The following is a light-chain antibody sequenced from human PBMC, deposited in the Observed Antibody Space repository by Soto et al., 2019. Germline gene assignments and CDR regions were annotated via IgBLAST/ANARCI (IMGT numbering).Light chain of an antibody. V-gene: IGKV3-15*01. Sequence: EVVMTQSPGTLSVSPGERATLSCRASQSVSGDLAWYQHKPGQAPRLLIYAASTRATGIPARFSGSGSGTEFTLTIGSLQSEDFAIYYCPQRDTWPLLAFXGGTKVDIK. CDR2: AAS. CDR3: PQRDTWPLLA. CDR1: QSVSGD. J-gene: IGKJ4*01.